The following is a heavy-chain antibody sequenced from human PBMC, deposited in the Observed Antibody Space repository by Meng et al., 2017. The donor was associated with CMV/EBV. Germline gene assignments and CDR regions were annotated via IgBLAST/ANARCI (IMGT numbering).Heavy chain of an antibody. V-gene: IGHV4-39*07. CDR3: AREPLSSSWSPLHFDY. J-gene: IGHJ4*02. CDR2: IYYSGST. Sequence: GSLRLSCTVSGGSISSSSYYWGWIRQPPGKGLEWIGSIYYSGSTYYNPSLKSRVTISVATSRNQFSLKLSSVTAADTAVYYCAREPLSSSWSPLHFDYWGQGTLVTVSS. CDR1: GGSISSSSYY. D-gene: IGHD6-13*01.